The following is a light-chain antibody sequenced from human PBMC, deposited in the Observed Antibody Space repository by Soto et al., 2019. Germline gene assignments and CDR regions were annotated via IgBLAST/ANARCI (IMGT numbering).Light chain of an antibody. CDR3: SSFTTSSHVL. CDR2: DVS. V-gene: IGLV2-14*03. Sequence: QSVLTQPASVYGSPGQSITISCTGTSSDVGAYNSVSWYQQHPGKAPKLMIYDVSNRPSRVSNRFSGSKSGNTISLTISGLQAEDEADYYCSSFTTSSHVLFGGGTKLNVL. J-gene: IGLJ2*01. CDR1: SSDVGAYNS.